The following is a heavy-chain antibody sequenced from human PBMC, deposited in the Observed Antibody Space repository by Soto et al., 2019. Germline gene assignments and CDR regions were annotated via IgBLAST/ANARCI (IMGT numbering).Heavy chain of an antibody. D-gene: IGHD2-8*01. Sequence: ASVKVSCKASGYTFTGQYIHWVRQAPGQGLEWMGWINPNSGGTNYAQMFQGSVTMTRDTSISTAYMELSSLRSDDTAVYYCARDKGYCINGLCYSRLDYWGQGTMVTVSS. CDR3: ARDKGYCINGLCYSRLDY. V-gene: IGHV1-2*02. CDR2: INPNSGGT. J-gene: IGHJ4*02. CDR1: GYTFTGQY.